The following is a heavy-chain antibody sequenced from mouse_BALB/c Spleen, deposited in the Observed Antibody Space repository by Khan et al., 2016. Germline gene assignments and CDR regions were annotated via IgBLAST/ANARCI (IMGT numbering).Heavy chain of an antibody. CDR3: ATEYYYGSSYRYFDV. J-gene: IGHJ1*01. Sequence: EVQLQESGPSLVKPSQTLSLTCSVTGDSITSGYWNWIRKFPGNKLEYMGYISYSGSTYYNPSLKSRISITRDTSKTTYYLQLTSVITEDTATNYCATEYYYGSSYRYFDVWGAGTTVTVSS. V-gene: IGHV3-8*02. D-gene: IGHD1-1*01. CDR2: ISYSGST. CDR1: GDSITSGY.